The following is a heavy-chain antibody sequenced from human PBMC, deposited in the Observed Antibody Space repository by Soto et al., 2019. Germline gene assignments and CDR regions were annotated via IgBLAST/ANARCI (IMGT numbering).Heavy chain of an antibody. CDR2: IRSKANSYAT. Sequence: PGGSLRLSCAASGFTFSGSAMHWVRQASGKGLEWVGRIRSKANSYATAYAASVKGRFTISRDDSKNTAYLQMNSLKTEDTAVYYCTNTGDTAMASGYWGQGTLVTVSS. J-gene: IGHJ4*02. CDR1: GFTFSGSA. CDR3: TNTGDTAMASGY. D-gene: IGHD5-18*01. V-gene: IGHV3-73*01.